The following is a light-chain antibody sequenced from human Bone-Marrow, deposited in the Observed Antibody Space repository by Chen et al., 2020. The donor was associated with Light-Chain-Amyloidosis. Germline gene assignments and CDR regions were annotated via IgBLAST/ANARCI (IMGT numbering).Light chain of an antibody. J-gene: IGLJ2*01. CDR3: QSADSSGTYEVI. CDR1: DLPTKY. Sequence: SYELTQPPSVSVSPGQTARITCSGDDLPTKYAYWYQQKPGQAPVLWIHRDTDRPSGISERFSGSSSGTTATLTISGVQAEDEADYHCQSADSSGTYEVIFGGGTKLTVL. CDR2: RDT. V-gene: IGLV3-25*03.